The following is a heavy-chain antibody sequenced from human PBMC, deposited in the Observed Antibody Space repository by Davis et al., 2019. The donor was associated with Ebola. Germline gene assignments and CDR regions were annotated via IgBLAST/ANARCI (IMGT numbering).Heavy chain of an antibody. CDR1: GGSMSSYY. J-gene: IGHJ4*02. CDR2: IYYSGST. Sequence: SETLSLTCSVSGGSMSSYYWSWIRQPPGKGLEWIGYIYYSGSTNYNPSLKSRVTISVDTSKNQFSLKVSSVTAADTAVYYCATDYLKYWGQGTLVTVSS. D-gene: IGHD4/OR15-4a*01. V-gene: IGHV4-59*12. CDR3: ATDYLKY.